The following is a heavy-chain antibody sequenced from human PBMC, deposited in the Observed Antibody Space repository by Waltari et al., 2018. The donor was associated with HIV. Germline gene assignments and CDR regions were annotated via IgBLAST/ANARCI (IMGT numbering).Heavy chain of an antibody. J-gene: IGHJ1*01. D-gene: IGHD6-19*01. Sequence: EVQLLESGGGLVQPGGSLRLSCAASGFTFSNYAMGWVRQAPGKGFGLVLFVSGSGGTIYEADSLNGRFTISIENSKNTLFLHMNSVRSVDTAVYYCAKDEYSSGCFGVSFQHWGQGTLVTVSS. CDR2: VSGSGGTI. V-gene: IGHV3-23*01. CDR3: AKDEYSSGCFGVSFQH. CDR1: GFTFSNYA.